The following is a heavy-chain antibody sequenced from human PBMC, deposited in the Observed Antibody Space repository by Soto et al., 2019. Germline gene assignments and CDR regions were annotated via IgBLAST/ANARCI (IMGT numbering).Heavy chain of an antibody. Sequence: SETLSLTCTVSGGSFKSGSYSWSWIRQPPGKGLEWIGYVYHTGRTSYNPSLKSRVSISMDTSKNQFSLNLDSVTAADTAVYFCARDFAYFDSWSQGTLVTVSS. J-gene: IGHJ4*02. V-gene: IGHV4-61*01. CDR2: VYHTGRT. CDR3: ARDFAYFDS. CDR1: GGSFKSGSYS. D-gene: IGHD3-3*01.